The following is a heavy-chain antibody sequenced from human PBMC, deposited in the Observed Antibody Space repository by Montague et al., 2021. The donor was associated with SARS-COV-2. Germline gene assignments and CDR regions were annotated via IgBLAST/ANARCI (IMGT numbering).Heavy chain of an antibody. CDR1: GGSISSGTYY. CDR2: IYYSGST. J-gene: IGHJ4*02. V-gene: IGHV4-31*03. Sequence: TLSLTCTVSGGSISSGTYYWSWIRQHPGMGLEWIGYIYYSGSTYYNPSLKSRVTISVDTSKNQFSLKLSSVTAADTAVYYCARFIRYYGSGGPSLDYWGQGTLVTVSS. CDR3: ARFIRYYGSGGPSLDY. D-gene: IGHD3-10*01.